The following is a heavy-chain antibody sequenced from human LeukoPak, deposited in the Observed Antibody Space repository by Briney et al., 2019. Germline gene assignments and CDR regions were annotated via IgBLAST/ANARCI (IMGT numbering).Heavy chain of an antibody. V-gene: IGHV4-31*03. Sequence: PSETLSLTCTVSGGSISSGGYYWSWIRQHPGKGLEWIGYIYYSGSTYYSPSLKSRVTMSVDTSKNQFSLKLSSVTATDTAVYYCARLVEMATIPPYVDYWGQGTLVTVSS. J-gene: IGHJ4*02. CDR3: ARLVEMATIPPYVDY. CDR1: GGSISSGGYY. D-gene: IGHD5-24*01. CDR2: IYYSGST.